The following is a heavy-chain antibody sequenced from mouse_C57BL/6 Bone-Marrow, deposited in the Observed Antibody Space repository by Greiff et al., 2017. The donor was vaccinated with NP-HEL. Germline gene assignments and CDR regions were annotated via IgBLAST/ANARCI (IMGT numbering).Heavy chain of an antibody. CDR3: ARKSGQLRLPWFAY. D-gene: IGHD3-2*02. CDR1: GYTFTSYW. J-gene: IGHJ3*01. Sequence: QVQLQQPGAELVMPGASVKLSCKASGYTFTSYWMHWVKQRPGQGLEWIGEIDPSDSYTNYNQKFKGKSTLTVDKSSSTAYMQLSSLTSEDSAVYYCARKSGQLRLPWFAYWGQGTLVTVSA. V-gene: IGHV1-69*01. CDR2: IDPSDSYT.